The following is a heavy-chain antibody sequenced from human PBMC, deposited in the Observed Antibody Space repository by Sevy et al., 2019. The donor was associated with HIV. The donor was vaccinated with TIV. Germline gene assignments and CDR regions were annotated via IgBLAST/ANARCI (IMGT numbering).Heavy chain of an antibody. CDR3: ARDGAAAGTGAIYYYYGMDV. D-gene: IGHD6-13*01. CDR2: IWYDGSNK. CDR1: GFTFSSYG. J-gene: IGHJ6*02. V-gene: IGHV3-33*01. Sequence: GGSLRLSCAASGFTFSSYGMHWVRQAPGKGLEWVAVIWYDGSNKYYADSVKGRFTISRDNSKNTLYLQMNSLRAEATAVYYCARDGAAAGTGAIYYYYGMDVWGQGTTVTVSS.